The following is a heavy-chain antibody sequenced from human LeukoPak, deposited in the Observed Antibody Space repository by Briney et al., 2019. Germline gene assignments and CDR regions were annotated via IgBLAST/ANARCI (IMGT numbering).Heavy chain of an antibody. CDR1: GYTFPYFD. CDR2: MNPKTGNT. CDR3: VRIDYSNAFDI. J-gene: IGHJ3*02. D-gene: IGHD4-11*01. Sequence: ASGNVPCKAFGYTFPYFDIDWVRPASGQGLGWMGWMNPKTGNTGSAQKLQGRVTITGNTSISTAYMELSGLRSEDTAVYYCVRIDYSNAFDIWGQGTMVTVSS. V-gene: IGHV1-8*01.